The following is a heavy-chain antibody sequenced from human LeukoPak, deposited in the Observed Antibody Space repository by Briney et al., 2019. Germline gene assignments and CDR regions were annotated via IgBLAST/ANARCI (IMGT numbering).Heavy chain of an antibody. CDR3: ASMATATTVTTVDY. J-gene: IGHJ4*02. V-gene: IGHV3-66*01. CDR2: IYSGGST. D-gene: IGHD4-17*01. Sequence: SGGSLRLSCAASGFTVSSNYMSWVRQAPGKGLEWVSVIYSGGSTYYADSVKGRFTISRDNSKNTLYLQMNSLRAEDTAVYYCASMATATTVTTVDYWGQGTLVTVSS. CDR1: GFTVSSNY.